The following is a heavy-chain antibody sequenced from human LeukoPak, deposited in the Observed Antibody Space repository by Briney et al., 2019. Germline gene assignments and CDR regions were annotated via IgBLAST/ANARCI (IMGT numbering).Heavy chain of an antibody. CDR3: ASSNSYYVQYFQH. CDR2: IYSGGST. D-gene: IGHD3-10*02. Sequence: GGSLRLSWAASGFTVSSNYMSWVRQAPGKGLEWVSVIYSGGSTYYADSVKGRFTISRDNSKNTLYLQMNSLRAEDTAVYYRASSNSYYVQYFQHWGQGTLVTVSS. V-gene: IGHV3-66*01. J-gene: IGHJ1*01. CDR1: GFTVSSNY.